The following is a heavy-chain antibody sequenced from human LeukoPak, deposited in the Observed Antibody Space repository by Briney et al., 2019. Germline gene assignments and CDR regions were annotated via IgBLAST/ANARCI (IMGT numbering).Heavy chain of an antibody. J-gene: IGHJ4*02. CDR3: AKGEWELLLHD. V-gene: IGHV3-30*02. CDR2: IRNDGSNK. D-gene: IGHD1-26*01. Sequence: PGGSLKLSCAASRFTFSSYGMLWVRQAPGKGLEWVAFIRNDGSNKYYADSVKGRFTISRDNSKNTLYLQMNSLRAEDTAVYYCAKGEWELLLHDWGQGTLVTVSS. CDR1: RFTFSSYG.